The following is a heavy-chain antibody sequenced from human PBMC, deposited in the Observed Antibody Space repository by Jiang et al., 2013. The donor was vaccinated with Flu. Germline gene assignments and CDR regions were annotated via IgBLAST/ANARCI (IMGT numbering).Heavy chain of an antibody. Sequence: KPTQTLTLTCTFSGFSLRTSGVAVGWIRQPPGKALEWLALIYWDDDKRYSPSVKSRLTITKDTSKNQVLLTMTDMDPADTATYFCAHSVRSGSYYIDYWGQGTLVTVSS. V-gene: IGHV2-5*02. J-gene: IGHJ4*02. CDR2: IYWDDDK. D-gene: IGHD3-10*01. CDR1: GFSLRTSGVA. CDR3: AHSVRSGSYYIDY.